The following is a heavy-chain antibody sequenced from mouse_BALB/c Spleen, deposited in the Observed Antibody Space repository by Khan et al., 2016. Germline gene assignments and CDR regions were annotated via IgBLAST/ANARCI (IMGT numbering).Heavy chain of an antibody. CDR3: TGTDRRGYFDY. CDR2: ILPGSGST. CDR1: GYTFSSYW. V-gene: IGHV1-9*01. Sequence: QVQLQQSGAELMKPGASVKISCKATGYTFSSYWIEWVKQRPGHGLEWIGEILPGSGSTNYNAKFRGKAIFTADTSSNIAYMQLSSLTYEDSAVHYGTGTDRRGYFDYGGKGTTLAVSS. J-gene: IGHJ2*01.